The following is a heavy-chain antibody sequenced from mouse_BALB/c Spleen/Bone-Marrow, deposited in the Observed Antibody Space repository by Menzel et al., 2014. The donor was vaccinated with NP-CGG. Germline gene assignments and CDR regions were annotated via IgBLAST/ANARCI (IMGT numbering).Heavy chain of an antibody. CDR1: GYAFTNYL. D-gene: IGHD1-1*01. Sequence: QVQLKQSGAELVRPGTSVKVSCKASGYAFTNYLIEWVKQRPGQGLDWIGVIYPGSGGTNYNEKFRDKATLTADKSSSTAYMQLSSLTSDDSAVYFCARGTTVYYFDYWGQGTTLTVSS. J-gene: IGHJ2*01. CDR2: IYPGSGGT. CDR3: ARGTTVYYFDY. V-gene: IGHV1-54*01.